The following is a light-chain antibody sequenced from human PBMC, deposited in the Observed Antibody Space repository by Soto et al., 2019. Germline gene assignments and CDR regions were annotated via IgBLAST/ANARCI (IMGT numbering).Light chain of an antibody. CDR3: QQRSNWSALT. CDR1: QSVSSY. J-gene: IGKJ4*01. Sequence: EIVLTQSPATLSLSPGERATLSCRASQSVSSYLAWYQQKPGQAPRLLIYDASNRATGIPTRFSGSGSATDFTLTISRLEPEDCAVYYCQQRSNWSALTFGGGTKVEIK. CDR2: DAS. V-gene: IGKV3-11*01.